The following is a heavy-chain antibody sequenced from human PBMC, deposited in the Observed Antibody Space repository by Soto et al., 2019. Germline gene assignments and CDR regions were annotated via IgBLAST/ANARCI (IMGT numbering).Heavy chain of an antibody. CDR1: GFTFSSYG. Sequence: GGSLRLSCAASGFTFSSYGMHWVRQAPGKGLEWVAVIWYDGSNKYYADSVKGRFTISRDNSKNTLYLQMNSLRAEDTALYYCARDITMIVVVTPATNDAFDIWGQGTMVTVSS. J-gene: IGHJ3*02. V-gene: IGHV3-33*01. D-gene: IGHD3-22*01. CDR2: IWYDGSNK. CDR3: ARDITMIVVVTPATNDAFDI.